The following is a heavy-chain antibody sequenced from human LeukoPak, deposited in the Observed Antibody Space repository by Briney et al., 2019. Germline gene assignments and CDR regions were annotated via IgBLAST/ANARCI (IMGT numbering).Heavy chain of an antibody. Sequence: SETLSLTCTVSGGSISSYYWSWVRQPPGKGLEWIGYIYYSGSTNYNPSLKSRVTISVDTSKNQFSLKLSSVTAADTAVYYCARAEDSLDAFDIWGQGTMVTVSS. V-gene: IGHV4-59*01. D-gene: IGHD1-14*01. CDR3: ARAEDSLDAFDI. CDR1: GGSISSYY. CDR2: IYYSGST. J-gene: IGHJ3*02.